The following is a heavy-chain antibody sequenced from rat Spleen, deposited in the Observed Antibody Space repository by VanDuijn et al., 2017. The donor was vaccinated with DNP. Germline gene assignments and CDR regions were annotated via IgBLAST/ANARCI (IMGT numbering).Heavy chain of an antibody. D-gene: IGHD5-1*01. CDR3: ARVQLGYYALDA. V-gene: IGHV5-7*01. CDR1: GFTFSDYY. J-gene: IGHJ4*01. CDR2: ISPSGSRP. Sequence: EVQLVESGGGLVQPGRSLRLSCAASGFTFSDYYMAWVRQAPKKGLEWVAAISPSGSRPYSPDSVKGRFTISRDNAKSTLYLQMDSLRSEETATYYCARVQLGYYALDAWGQGTSVTVSS.